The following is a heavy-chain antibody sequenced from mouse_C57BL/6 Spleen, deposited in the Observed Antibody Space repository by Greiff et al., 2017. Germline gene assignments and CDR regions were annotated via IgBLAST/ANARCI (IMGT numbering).Heavy chain of an antibody. D-gene: IGHD2-4*01. V-gene: IGHV1-82*01. CDR3: AREDYDPYAMDY. CDR2: IYPGDGDT. J-gene: IGHJ4*01. Sequence: VQLKESGPELVKPGASVKISCKASGYAFSSSWMNWVKQRPGKGLEWIGRIYPGDGDTNYNGKFKGKATLTADKSSSTAYMQLSSLTSEDSAVYFCAREDYDPYAMDYWGQGTSVTVSS. CDR1: GYAFSSSW.